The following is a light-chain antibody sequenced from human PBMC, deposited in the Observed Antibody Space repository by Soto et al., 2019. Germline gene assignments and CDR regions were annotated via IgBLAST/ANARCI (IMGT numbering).Light chain of an antibody. CDR2: GNI. CDR1: SSNIGAGYD. J-gene: IGLJ3*02. V-gene: IGLV1-40*01. CDR3: QSYDSSLSVCGV. Sequence: QSVLTQPPSVSGAPGQNVTISCTGSSSNIGAGYDVHWYQQLPGTAPKLLIYGNINRPSGVPDRFSGSKSGTSASLAITGLQAEDEADYYCQSYDSSLSVCGVFGGGTKLTVL.